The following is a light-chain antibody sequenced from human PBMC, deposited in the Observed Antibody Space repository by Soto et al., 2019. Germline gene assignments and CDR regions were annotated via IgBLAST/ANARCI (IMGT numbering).Light chain of an antibody. CDR1: KSISSN. J-gene: IGKJ4*01. CDR3: QQYDNWPLT. CDR2: GVS. Sequence: EIVMTQSPVTLSASPGERVTPSCRTNKSISSNLAWYQQKRGQAPRLLISGVSTRASGVPDRFSGSGSVADFTLTISSLQSEDFAVYYCQQYDNWPLTFGGGTKVDIK. V-gene: IGKV3-15*01.